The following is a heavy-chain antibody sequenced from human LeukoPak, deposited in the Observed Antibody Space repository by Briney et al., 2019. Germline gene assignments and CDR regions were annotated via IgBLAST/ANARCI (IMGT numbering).Heavy chain of an antibody. CDR3: ARESYSSSSLDY. D-gene: IGHD6-6*01. J-gene: IGHJ4*02. CDR2: ISSDGSST. Sequence: QTGGSLRLSCAASGFTFSSYWMQWVRQAPGKGLVWVSRISSDGSSTTYADSVKGRFTISRDNAKNTLYLEMNSLRAEDTAVYYCARESYSSSSLDYWGQGTLVTVSS. V-gene: IGHV3-74*01. CDR1: GFTFSSYW.